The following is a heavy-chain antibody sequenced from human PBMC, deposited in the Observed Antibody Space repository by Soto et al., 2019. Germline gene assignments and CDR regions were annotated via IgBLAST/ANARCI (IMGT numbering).Heavy chain of an antibody. CDR3: ARLNSATDTIFVVVITPPVYYYGMDV. CDR2: ILPIFGTA. Sequence: RASVKVSCKASGGTFSSYAISWVRQAPGQGREWMGGILPIFGTANYAQKFQGRVTITADESTSTAYMELSSLRSEDTAVYYCARLNSATDTIFVVVITPPVYYYGMDVWGQGTTVTVSS. D-gene: IGHD3-3*01. J-gene: IGHJ6*02. V-gene: IGHV1-69*13. CDR1: GGTFSSYA.